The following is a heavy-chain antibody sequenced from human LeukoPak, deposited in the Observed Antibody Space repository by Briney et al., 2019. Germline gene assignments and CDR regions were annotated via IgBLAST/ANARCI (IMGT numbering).Heavy chain of an antibody. Sequence: GGSLRLSCAASGFTFSSYTMAWVRQAPGKGLECVSSLSFGGGTIYYADSVKGRFTISRDNAKNSLYLQMNSLRAEDTAVYYCASGGMGATRYWGQGTLVTVSS. CDR3: ASGGMGATRY. J-gene: IGHJ4*02. CDR1: GFTFSSYT. V-gene: IGHV3-48*04. D-gene: IGHD1-26*01. CDR2: LSFGGGTI.